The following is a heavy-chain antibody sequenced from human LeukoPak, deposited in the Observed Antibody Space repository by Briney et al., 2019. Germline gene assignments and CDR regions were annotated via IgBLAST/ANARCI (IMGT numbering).Heavy chain of an antibody. Sequence: PGGSLRLSCAAAGFTFSSYAMSWVRQAPGKGLEWVSATSGSGGSTYYADSVKGRFTISRDNSKNTLYLQMNSLRAEDTAVYYCAKDARGVRLADVWGQGTTVTVSS. CDR2: TSGSGGST. CDR3: AKDARGVRLADV. V-gene: IGHV3-23*01. D-gene: IGHD3-10*01. CDR1: GFTFSSYA. J-gene: IGHJ6*02.